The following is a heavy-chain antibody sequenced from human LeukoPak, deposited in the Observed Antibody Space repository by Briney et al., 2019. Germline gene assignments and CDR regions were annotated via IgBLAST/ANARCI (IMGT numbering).Heavy chain of an antibody. Sequence: SVKVSCKASGGTFSSYAISWVRQAPGQGLEWMGGIIPIFGTANYARKFQGRVTITTDESTSTAYMELSSLRSEDTAVYYCARLAGAPAADPTYYYMDVWGKGTTVTVSS. CDR2: IIPIFGTA. CDR3: ARLAGAPAADPTYYYMDV. CDR1: GGTFSSYA. D-gene: IGHD2-2*01. J-gene: IGHJ6*03. V-gene: IGHV1-69*05.